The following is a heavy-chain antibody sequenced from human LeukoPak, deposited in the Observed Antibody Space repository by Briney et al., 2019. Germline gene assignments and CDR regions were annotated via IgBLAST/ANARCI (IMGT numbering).Heavy chain of an antibody. CDR1: GFTVSNKY. J-gene: IGHJ4*02. D-gene: IGHD5-18*01. CDR3: MTAAGYNFGQY. V-gene: IGHV3-53*01. Sequence: PGGSLRLSCVASGFTVSNKYMSWVRQAPGKGLEWVSVLYNAGSTYYADSVKGRFTISRDNSKNTLYLQMYSLRAEDTAIYYCMTAAGYNFGQYWGQGTLVTVSS. CDR2: LYNAGST.